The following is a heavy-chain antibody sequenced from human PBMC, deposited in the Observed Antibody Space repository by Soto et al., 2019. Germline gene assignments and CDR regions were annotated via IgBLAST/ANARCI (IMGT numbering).Heavy chain of an antibody. CDR2: ISAYNGNT. Sequence: QVQLVQSGAEVKKPGASVKVSCKASGYTFTSYGITWVRQAPGQGLEWMGWISAYNGNTNYAQKLQGRVTMTTDTSTSTAYMELRSLRSDDTAVYYCARDSMSGYAYYYGMDVWGQGTTVTVSS. CDR1: GYTFTSYG. D-gene: IGHD3-16*01. CDR3: ARDSMSGYAYYYGMDV. V-gene: IGHV1-18*01. J-gene: IGHJ6*02.